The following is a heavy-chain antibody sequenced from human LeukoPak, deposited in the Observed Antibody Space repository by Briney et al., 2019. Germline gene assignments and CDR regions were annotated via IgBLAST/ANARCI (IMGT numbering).Heavy chain of an antibody. CDR3: ARGRNAGYYYYYMDV. D-gene: IGHD1-1*01. CDR2: IIPIFGTA. J-gene: IGHJ6*03. Sequence: SVKVSCKASGGTFSSYAISWVRQAPGQGLEWMGGIIPIFGTANYAQKFQGRVTITTDESTSTAYMELSSLRSEDTAVYYCARGRNAGYYYYYMDVWGKGTTVTVSS. CDR1: GGTFSSYA. V-gene: IGHV1-69*05.